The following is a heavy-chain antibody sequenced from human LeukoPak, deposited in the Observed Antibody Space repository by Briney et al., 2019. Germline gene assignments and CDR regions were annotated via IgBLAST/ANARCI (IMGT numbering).Heavy chain of an antibody. J-gene: IGHJ4*02. CDR3: ARDWFHAIDY. Sequence: PGGSLRLSCAVSGFTFSDTWMHWVRQAPGEGLVWVSRIRSDGSDTRYAESVKGRFTISRDNAKNTLYLQMNSLRAEDTAVYYCARDWFHAIDYWGQGTLVTVSP. CDR2: IRSDGSDT. V-gene: IGHV3-74*01. CDR1: GFTFSDTW. D-gene: IGHD2/OR15-2a*01.